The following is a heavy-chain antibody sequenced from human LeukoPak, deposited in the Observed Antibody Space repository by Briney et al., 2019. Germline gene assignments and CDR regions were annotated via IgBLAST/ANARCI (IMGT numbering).Heavy chain of an antibody. CDR1: SGSVTNYY. V-gene: IGHV4-34*01. CDR2: INYSETT. CDR3: ARRKRMTMIVVGMGPLDY. D-gene: IGHD3-22*01. Sequence: PSETLSLTCAVYSGSVTNYYWTWVRQPPGKGLEWIGEINYSETTNYNPSFESRVTMSVDASKRQFSLKMTSVTAADTAVYYCARRKRMTMIVVGMGPLDYWGQGIPVTVSS. J-gene: IGHJ4*02.